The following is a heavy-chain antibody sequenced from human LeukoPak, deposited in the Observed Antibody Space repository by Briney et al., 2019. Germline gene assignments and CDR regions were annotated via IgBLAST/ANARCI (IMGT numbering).Heavy chain of an antibody. CDR1: GFTVSSNY. CDR3: AKDFRLQNDAFDI. CDR2: IYSGGST. Sequence: GGSLRLSCAASGFTVSSNYMSWVRQAPGKGLEWVSVIYSGGSTYYADSVKGRFTISRDNSKNTLYLQMNSLRAEDTAVYYCAKDFRLQNDAFDIWGQGTMVTDSS. D-gene: IGHD4-11*01. J-gene: IGHJ3*02. V-gene: IGHV3-66*01.